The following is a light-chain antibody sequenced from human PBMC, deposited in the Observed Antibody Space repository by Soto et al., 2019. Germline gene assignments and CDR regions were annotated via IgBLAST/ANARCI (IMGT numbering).Light chain of an antibody. Sequence: QSALTQPASVSRSPGQSISISCTGTSSDVGGYNYVSWYQQHPGKAPKLIIYEVTNRPPGVSNRFSGSKSGNTASLTISGLQAEDEADYYCISYRSGSTLVFGGGTKLTVL. CDR1: SSDVGGYNY. J-gene: IGLJ3*02. CDR2: EVT. V-gene: IGLV2-14*01. CDR3: ISYRSGSTLV.